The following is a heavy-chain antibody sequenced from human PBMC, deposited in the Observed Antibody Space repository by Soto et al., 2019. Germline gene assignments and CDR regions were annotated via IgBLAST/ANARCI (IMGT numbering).Heavy chain of an antibody. CDR2: LSSSSSYI. D-gene: IGHD5-18*01. Sequence: EVQLVESGGGLVKPGGSLRLSCAASGFTFSSYSMNWVRQAPGKGLEWVSSLSSSSSYIYYADSVKGRFTISRDNAKNSLYLQMTSLRAEDTAVYYCARDQPGYSYGYGLGYWGQGTLVTVSS. J-gene: IGHJ4*02. CDR1: GFTFSSYS. V-gene: IGHV3-21*01. CDR3: ARDQPGYSYGYGLGY.